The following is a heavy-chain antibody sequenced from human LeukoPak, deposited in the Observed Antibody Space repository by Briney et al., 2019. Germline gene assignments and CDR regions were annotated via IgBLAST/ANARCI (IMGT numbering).Heavy chain of an antibody. CDR1: GSTVNSNS. Sequence: GGSLRLSCAASGSTVNSNSMNWVRQAPGKGLEWVSVTFSGGSTYYADSVKGRFTISRDNSKNTLYLQMNSLRAEDTAVYYCASGNSGYFYADYWGQGALVTVSS. J-gene: IGHJ4*02. CDR2: TFSGGST. CDR3: ASGNSGYFYADY. V-gene: IGHV3-53*01. D-gene: IGHD3-22*01.